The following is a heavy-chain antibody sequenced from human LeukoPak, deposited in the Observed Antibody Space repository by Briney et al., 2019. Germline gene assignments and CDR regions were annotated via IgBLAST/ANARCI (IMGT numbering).Heavy chain of an antibody. V-gene: IGHV3-30-3*01. J-gene: IGHJ4*02. CDR2: ISYDGSNK. D-gene: IGHD3-3*01. CDR1: GFTFSSYA. CDR3: AREYYDFWSGYSPNFDY. Sequence: GGSLRLSCAASGFTFSSYAMHWVRQAPGKGLERVAVISYDGSNKYYADSVKGRFTISRDNSKNTLYLQMNSLRAEDTAVYYCAREYYDFWSGYSPNFDYWGQGTLVTVSS.